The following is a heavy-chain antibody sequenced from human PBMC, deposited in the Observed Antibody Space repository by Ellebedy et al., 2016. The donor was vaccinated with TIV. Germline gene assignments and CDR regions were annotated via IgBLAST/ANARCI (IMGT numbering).Heavy chain of an antibody. J-gene: IGHJ6*02. V-gene: IGHV1-69*04. Sequence: SVKVSXXASGGTFSSYAISWVRQAPGQGLEWMGRIIPILGIANYAQKFQGRVTITADKSTSTAYMELSSLRSEDTAVYYCARGRRLGESPPPYYYYGMDVWGQGTTVTVSS. D-gene: IGHD3-10*01. CDR2: IIPILGIA. CDR3: ARGRRLGESPPPYYYYGMDV. CDR1: GGTFSSYA.